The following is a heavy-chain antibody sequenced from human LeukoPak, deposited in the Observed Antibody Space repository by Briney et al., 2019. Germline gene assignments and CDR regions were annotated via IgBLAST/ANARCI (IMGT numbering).Heavy chain of an antibody. CDR1: GGSLSNHY. V-gene: IGHV4-59*11. J-gene: IGHJ4*02. CDR2: IYDSGST. CDR3: ARGRIGGPKAPFDY. Sequence: PSGTLSLPCPVPGGSLSNHYWTWIRQPPGKGLEGIGHIYDSGSTTYNPSPKSRVTMSVDTSKNQFSLNLSSVTAADTAVYYCARGRIGGPKAPFDYWGQGTLVTVSS. D-gene: IGHD3-16*01.